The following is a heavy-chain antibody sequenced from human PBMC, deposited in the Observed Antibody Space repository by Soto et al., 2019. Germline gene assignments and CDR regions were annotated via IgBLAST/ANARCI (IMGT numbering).Heavy chain of an antibody. J-gene: IGHJ6*02. Sequence: SVTLSVTGTVSGGFIGSSTYYWGGICQAPGKGLEWIGSIYYSGSTYYNPSLKSRVTISVDTSKNQFSLKLNSVTAADTAVYYCARDLWGYCGTDCYPLDVWGQGTTVT. CDR3: ARDLWGYCGTDCYPLDV. D-gene: IGHD2-21*02. CDR2: IYYSGST. CDR1: GGFIGSSTYY. V-gene: IGHV4-39*07.